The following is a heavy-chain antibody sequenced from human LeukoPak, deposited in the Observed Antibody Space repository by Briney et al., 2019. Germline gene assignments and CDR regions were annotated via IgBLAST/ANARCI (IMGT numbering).Heavy chain of an antibody. Sequence: PGGSLRLSCAASGFSYSSSGIHWLRQAPGKGLDWLAFIQYDGRNKYYADSVKGRFTMSRDNSKNTLTMFLQMNSLRVEDTAVYYGAKGGDYALDYWGQGTLVTVSS. D-gene: IGHD4-17*01. CDR3: AKGGDYALDY. CDR2: IQYDGRNK. V-gene: IGHV3-30*02. J-gene: IGHJ4*02. CDR1: GFSYSSSG.